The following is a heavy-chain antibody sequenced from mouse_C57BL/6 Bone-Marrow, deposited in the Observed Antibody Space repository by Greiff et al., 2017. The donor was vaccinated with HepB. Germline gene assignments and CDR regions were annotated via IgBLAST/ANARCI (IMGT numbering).Heavy chain of an antibody. D-gene: IGHD1-1*01. J-gene: IGHJ4*01. Sequence: LQQSGPELVKPGASVKISCKASGYTFTDYYIYWVKQRPGQGLEWIGWIYPGSGNTKYNEKFKGKATLTVDTSSSTAYMQLSSLTSEDSAVYFCARRLFYYYGSSSFYAMDYWGQGTSVTVSS. CDR1: GYTFTDYY. CDR3: ARRLFYYYGSSSFYAMDY. V-gene: IGHV1-84*01. CDR2: IYPGSGNT.